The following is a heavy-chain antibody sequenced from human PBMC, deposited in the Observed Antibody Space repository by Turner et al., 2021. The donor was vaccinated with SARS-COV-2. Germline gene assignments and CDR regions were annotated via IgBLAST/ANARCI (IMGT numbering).Heavy chain of an antibody. CDR3: AKGIAAAGTMGS. CDR1: GFTFSSYG. V-gene: IGHV3-30*18. D-gene: IGHD6-13*01. Sequence: QVQLVESGGGVVQPGRFLRLSCAASGFTFSSYGMHWVRQAPGKGLEWVAVISYDGSNKYYADSVKGRFTISRDNTKNTLYLQMNSLRAEDTAVYYCAKGIAAAGTMGSWGQGTLVTVSS. CDR2: ISYDGSNK. J-gene: IGHJ5*02.